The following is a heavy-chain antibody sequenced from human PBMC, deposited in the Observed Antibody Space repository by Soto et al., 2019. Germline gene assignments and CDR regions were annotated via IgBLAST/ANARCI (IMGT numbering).Heavy chain of an antibody. Sequence: QVQLVESGGGVVQPGRSLRLSCAASGFTFSSFGMNWVRQAPGKGLEWVGVISYDGSSEYYSDSVRGRFTISRDNAESTLYLQMNRLRADDTAVYYCAKEEEVYSSFGVDYWGQGTLVTVSS. V-gene: IGHV3-30*18. CDR3: AKEEEVYSSFGVDY. CDR2: ISYDGSSE. D-gene: IGHD3-3*01. J-gene: IGHJ4*02. CDR1: GFTFSSFG.